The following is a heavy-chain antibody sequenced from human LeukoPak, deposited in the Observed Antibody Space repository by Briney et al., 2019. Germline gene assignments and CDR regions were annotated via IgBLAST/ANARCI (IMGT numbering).Heavy chain of an antibody. D-gene: IGHD6-19*01. V-gene: IGHV3-48*02. Sequence: GGSLRLSCEASGFTFSSHSMNWVRQAPGRGLEWVSYITSTSRSTYYAGSVKGRFTISRDNAKNSLYLQMDSLGDEDTAVYYCARDGPVAGTPFDFWGQGTLVTVSS. CDR1: GFTFSSHS. CDR2: ITSTSRST. J-gene: IGHJ4*02. CDR3: ARDGPVAGTPFDF.